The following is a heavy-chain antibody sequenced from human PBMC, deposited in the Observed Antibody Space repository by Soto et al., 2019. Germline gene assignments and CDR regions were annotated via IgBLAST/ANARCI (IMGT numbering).Heavy chain of an antibody. CDR3: ARSPAYGDYANLDT. J-gene: IGHJ5*02. V-gene: IGHV4-4*07. D-gene: IGHD4-17*01. Sequence: NPSETLSLTXTVSGDSVSKYYWNWIRQPAGKGLEWIGRIHSTRSPNYNPSLKSRVTMSVDTSKNQFSLKLNLTSVTAADTAVYYCARSPAYGDYANLDTWGQGTLVTVSS. CDR1: GDSVSKYY. CDR2: IHSTRSP.